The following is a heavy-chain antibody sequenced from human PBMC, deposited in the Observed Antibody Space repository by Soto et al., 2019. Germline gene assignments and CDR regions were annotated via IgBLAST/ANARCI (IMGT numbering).Heavy chain of an antibody. V-gene: IGHV4-59*11. D-gene: IGHD3-22*01. CDR3: ARDPYYYDSSGIDP. J-gene: IGHJ5*02. Sequence: SETLCVPWTVSGGSISRHCCRWILQPPGKGLEWIGYIYYSGSAYYNPSLKSRVTISVDTSKNQFSLKLSSVTAADTAVYYCARDPYYYDSSGIDPWGQGTLVTVSS. CDR2: IYYSGSA. CDR1: GGSISRHC.